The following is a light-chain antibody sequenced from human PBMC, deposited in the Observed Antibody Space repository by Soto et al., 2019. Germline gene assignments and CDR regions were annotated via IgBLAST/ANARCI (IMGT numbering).Light chain of an antibody. J-gene: IGKJ2*01. Sequence: IQMTQAPSSLSASVGDRVTITCRASQSISSYLTWYQQKPWKAPNLLIYAAASLQSGVPSRFTGSGSGTGFTLTISCLQPDDFATCYSQQSHITPYTFGQQTQL. V-gene: IGKV1-39*01. CDR1: QSISSY. CDR2: AAA. CDR3: QQSHITPYT.